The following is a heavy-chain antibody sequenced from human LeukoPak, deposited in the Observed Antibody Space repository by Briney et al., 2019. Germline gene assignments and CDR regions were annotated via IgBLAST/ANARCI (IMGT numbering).Heavy chain of an antibody. J-gene: IGHJ4*02. CDR3: ARGHYDVLAASYKWTPDY. D-gene: IGHD3-9*01. CDR2: ITSGGDYI. CDR1: GFSFSDSV. V-gene: IGHV3-21*01. Sequence: GGSLRLSCVASGFSFSDSVMSWVRQAPGKGLEWVSSITSGGDYIYYADSVKGRFTTSRDNAKNSLSLQLNSLRVEDTAVYYCARGHYDVLAASYKWTPDYWGQGTLVTVSS.